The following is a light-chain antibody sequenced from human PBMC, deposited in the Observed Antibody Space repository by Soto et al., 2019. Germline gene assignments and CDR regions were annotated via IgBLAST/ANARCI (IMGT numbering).Light chain of an antibody. CDR2: DAS. Sequence: DIRMTQPPSTLSASVGDRVTITCRASQSLSTWLAWYQQKPGKAPKLLIYDASSLESGVPSRFSGSGSGTEFTLTISSLQPDDFATYYCQQYNSYSWTFGQGTKVDIK. CDR1: QSLSTW. CDR3: QQYNSYSWT. J-gene: IGKJ1*01. V-gene: IGKV1-5*01.